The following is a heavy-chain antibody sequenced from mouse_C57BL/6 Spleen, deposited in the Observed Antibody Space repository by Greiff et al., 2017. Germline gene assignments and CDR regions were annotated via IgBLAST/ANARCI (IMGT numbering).Heavy chain of an antibody. J-gene: IGHJ3*01. Sequence: EVQLQESGPELVKPGASVKIPCKASGYTFTDYNMDWVKQSHGKSLEWIGDINPNNGGTIYNQKFKGKATLTVDKSSSTAYMELRSLTSEDTAVYYCARSIRWSPWFAYWGQGTLVTVSA. CDR1: GYTFTDYN. CDR2: INPNNGGT. D-gene: IGHD2-3*01. CDR3: ARSIRWSPWFAY. V-gene: IGHV1-18*01.